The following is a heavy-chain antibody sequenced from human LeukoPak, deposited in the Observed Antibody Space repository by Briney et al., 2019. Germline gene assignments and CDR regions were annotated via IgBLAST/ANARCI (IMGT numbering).Heavy chain of an antibody. J-gene: IGHJ5*02. D-gene: IGHD1-1*01. V-gene: IGHV3-33*06. CDR1: GFSFSSHG. CDR3: VKDQAEDEYTVDL. CDR2: VWTDASNK. Sequence: GGSLRLSCAASGFSFSSHGMHWVRQAPGKGLEWVAVVWTDASNKYYAKSVRGRFTISRDNSKNTLYLQMNSLRAEDTAVYYCVKDQAEDEYTVDLWGQGTLVTVSS.